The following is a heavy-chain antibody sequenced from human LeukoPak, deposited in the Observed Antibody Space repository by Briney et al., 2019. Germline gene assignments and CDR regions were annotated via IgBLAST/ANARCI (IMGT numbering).Heavy chain of an antibody. V-gene: IGHV3-74*01. D-gene: IGHD3-22*01. CDR2: INTGGSST. CDR1: EFTFSSYW. J-gene: IGHJ4*02. Sequence: GGSLRLSCAASEFTFSSYWMHWVRQAQGKGLVWVSRINTGGSSTTYADSVKGRFTISRDNAKNTLYLQMNSLRAEDTAVYYGARVGGSYYDQGYWGQGTLVTVSS. CDR3: ARVGGSYYDQGY.